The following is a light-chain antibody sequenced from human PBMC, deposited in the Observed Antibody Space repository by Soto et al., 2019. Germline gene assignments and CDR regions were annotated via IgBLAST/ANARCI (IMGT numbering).Light chain of an antibody. J-gene: IGLJ2*01. CDR1: SSNMGSNT. V-gene: IGLV1-44*01. CDR2: NDN. Sequence: QSALTQPPSASGTPGQGVAISCSGSSSNMGSNTVNWYQHLPGTAPKLLLYNDNQRPSGVPDRFFGSKSGTSASLAITGLQSEDEADYYCSAWDGSLNHIFFGGGTKLTVL. CDR3: SAWDGSLNHIF.